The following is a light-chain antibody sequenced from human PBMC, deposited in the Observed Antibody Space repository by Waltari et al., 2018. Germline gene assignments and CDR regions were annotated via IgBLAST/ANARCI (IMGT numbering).Light chain of an antibody. J-gene: IGKJ2*01. CDR2: GAS. V-gene: IGKV3-20*01. CDR3: QMYGSSPPMFT. CDR1: QRLNDMSRTH. Sequence: ELVLTQSPGTLSLSPGDTASLSCRASQRLNDMSRTHLAWYQQKPGQAPRLLIFGASTRASGIPDRFSGSGSGTDFTLTISRLEPEDFAVYFCQMYGSSPPMFTFGQGTKLDIK.